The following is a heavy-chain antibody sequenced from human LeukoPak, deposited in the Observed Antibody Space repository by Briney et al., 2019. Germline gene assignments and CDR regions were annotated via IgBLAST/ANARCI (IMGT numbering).Heavy chain of an antibody. D-gene: IGHD3-9*01. CDR3: ARHDILTGYYNNWIDP. CDR1: GGSISSNF. V-gene: IGHV4-59*08. Sequence: RTSETLSPTCTVSGGSISSNFWSWIRQPPGKGLEWIGYIYYTGSTNYNPSLKSRVTISVDTSKTHFSLKLSSVTAADTAVYYCARHDILTGYYNNWIDPWGQGTLVTISS. J-gene: IGHJ5*02. CDR2: IYYTGST.